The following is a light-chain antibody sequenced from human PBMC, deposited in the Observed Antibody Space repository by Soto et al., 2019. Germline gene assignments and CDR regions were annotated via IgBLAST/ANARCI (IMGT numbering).Light chain of an antibody. V-gene: IGKV3-20*01. J-gene: IGKJ3*01. CDR3: QKYNSAPFT. CDR1: QSIRSSY. Sequence: EIVLTQSPGTLSLSPGERATLSCRASQSIRSSYLAWYQQKPGQTPRLLIYGVSTRATGIPDRFSGSGSGTDFTLTISRLEPEDFATYYCQKYNSAPFTFGPGTKVDIK. CDR2: GVS.